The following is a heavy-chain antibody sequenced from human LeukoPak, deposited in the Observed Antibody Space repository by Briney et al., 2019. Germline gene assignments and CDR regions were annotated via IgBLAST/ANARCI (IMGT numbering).Heavy chain of an antibody. J-gene: IGHJ3*02. CDR1: GGAFRDHQ. V-gene: IGHV4-34*01. CDR2: VERRGYT. CDR3: AKGWDVGGPNDAFDI. D-gene: IGHD3-16*01. Sequence: SETLSLTCAVYGGAFRDHQWSWIRQPPGKGLEWIGDVERRGYTNYNPSLRGRLTMSVDASKNQISLRLTSVTAADTAVYYCAKGWDVGGPNDAFDIWGQGTMVTVSS.